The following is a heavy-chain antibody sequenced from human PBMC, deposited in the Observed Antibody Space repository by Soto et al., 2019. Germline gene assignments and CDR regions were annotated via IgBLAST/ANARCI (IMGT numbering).Heavy chain of an antibody. V-gene: IGHV1-69*13. CDR3: ASGYCSGGSCHGVFDY. J-gene: IGHJ4*02. D-gene: IGHD2-15*01. Sequence: SVKVSCKASGGTFSSYAISWVRQAPGQGLEWMGGIIPIFGTANYAQKFQGRVTITADESTSTAYMELSSLRSEDTAVYYCASGYCSGGSCHGVFDYWGQGTLVTVSS. CDR1: GGTFSSYA. CDR2: IIPIFGTA.